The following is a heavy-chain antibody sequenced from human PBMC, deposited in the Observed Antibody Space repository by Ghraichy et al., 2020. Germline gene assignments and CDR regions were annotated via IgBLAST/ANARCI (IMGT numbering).Heavy chain of an antibody. CDR2: ISYDGSNK. Sequence: GGSLRLSCAASGFTFSSYGMHWVRQAPGKGLEWVAVISYDGSNKYYADSVKGRFTISRDNSKNTLYLQMNSLRDEDTAVYYCAKQGDYGGNAGMYYFDYWGQGTLVTVSS. V-gene: IGHV3-30*18. CDR1: GFTFSSYG. CDR3: AKQGDYGGNAGMYYFDY. D-gene: IGHD4-23*01. J-gene: IGHJ4*02.